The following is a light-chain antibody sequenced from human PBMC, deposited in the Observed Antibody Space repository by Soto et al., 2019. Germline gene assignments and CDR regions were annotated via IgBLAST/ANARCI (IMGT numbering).Light chain of an antibody. V-gene: IGKV3-15*01. Sequence: EIVMTQSPATLSVSPGERATLSCRASQSVSSNLAWYQQKPGQAPRLLMYGASTRATGIPDRFSGSGSGTXXXXXXXXXQXEXFAVYXXXXHNNWPPWTFGQGTKVEIK. CDR3: XXHNNWPPWT. J-gene: IGKJ1*01. CDR1: QSVSSN. CDR2: GAS.